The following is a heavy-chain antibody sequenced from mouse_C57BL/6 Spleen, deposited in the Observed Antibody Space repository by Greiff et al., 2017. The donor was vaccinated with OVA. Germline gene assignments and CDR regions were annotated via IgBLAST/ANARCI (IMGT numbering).Heavy chain of an antibody. V-gene: IGHV1-69*01. J-gene: IGHJ2*01. CDR2: IDPSDSYT. Sequence: QVHVKQPGAELVMPGASVKLSCKASGYTFTSYWMHWVKQRPGQGLEWIGEIDPSDSYTNYNQKFKGKSTLTVDKSSSTAYMQLSSLTSEDPAVYYCARGSNYLDYWGQGTTLTVSS. CDR3: ARGSNYLDY. D-gene: IGHD5-1*01. CDR1: GYTFTSYW.